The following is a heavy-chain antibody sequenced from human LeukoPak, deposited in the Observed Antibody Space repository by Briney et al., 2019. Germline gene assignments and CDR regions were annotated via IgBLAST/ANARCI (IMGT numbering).Heavy chain of an antibody. V-gene: IGHV3-30*02. CDR3: AKQMMERQQYYYMDV. CDR2: IRYDESAT. J-gene: IGHJ6*03. D-gene: IGHD6-13*01. CDR1: GFTFSSYW. Sequence: GGSLRLSCAASGFTFSSYWMHWVRQAPGKGLDWLTHIRYDESATYYADSVKGRFTISRENSKNTLYLQMNSLRGEDTAVYYCAKQMMERQQYYYMDVWGKGTSVTVSS.